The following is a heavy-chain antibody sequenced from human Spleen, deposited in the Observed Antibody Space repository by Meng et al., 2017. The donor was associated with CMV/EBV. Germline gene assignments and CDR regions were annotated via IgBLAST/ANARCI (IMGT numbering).Heavy chain of an antibody. CDR2: ISGSGGTI. J-gene: IGHJ4*02. D-gene: IGHD5-18*01. CDR1: GFTFSSYG. Sequence: GESLKISCAASGFTFSSYGMHWVRQAPGKGLEWVSYISGSGGTIHYADSVKGRFTISRDNAKNSLHLQMNSLRVEDTAVYYCARDRGFSYEVREEGHWGQGTLVTVSS. CDR3: ARDRGFSYEVREEGH. V-gene: IGHV3-48*04.